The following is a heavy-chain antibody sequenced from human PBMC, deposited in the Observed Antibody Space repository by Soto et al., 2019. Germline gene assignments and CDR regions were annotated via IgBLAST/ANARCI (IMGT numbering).Heavy chain of an antibody. CDR3: ARAEGSSSWYNWFDP. J-gene: IGHJ5*02. D-gene: IGHD6-6*01. V-gene: IGHV1-69*02. Sequence: QVQLVQSGAEVKKPGSSVKVSCKASGGTFSSYTISWVRQAPGQGLEWMGRIIPILGIANYAQKFQGRVTITADKFTSTAYMELSSLRSEDTAVYYCARAEGSSSWYNWFDPWGQGTLVTVSS. CDR2: IIPILGIA. CDR1: GGTFSSYT.